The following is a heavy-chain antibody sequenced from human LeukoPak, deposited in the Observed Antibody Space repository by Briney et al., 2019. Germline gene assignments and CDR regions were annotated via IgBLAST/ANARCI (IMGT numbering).Heavy chain of an antibody. D-gene: IGHD6-19*01. CDR2: MSGYTSHT. CDR3: ARGPGIAVAGVFDY. V-gene: IGHV1-18*04. J-gene: IGHJ4*02. Sequence: ASVKVSCKASGYTFTSYGINWVRQAPGQGLEWLGWMSGYTSHTNYVQKIQGRVTMTTDTSTNTSYMELRSLRSDDTAVYYCARGPGIAVAGVFDYWGQGSLITVSS. CDR1: GYTFTSYG.